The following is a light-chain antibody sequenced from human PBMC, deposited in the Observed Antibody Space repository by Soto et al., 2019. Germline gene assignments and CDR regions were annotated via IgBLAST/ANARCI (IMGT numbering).Light chain of an antibody. CDR1: SSAVGGYNY. CDR3: TSFAPGRIYV. V-gene: IGLV2-8*01. J-gene: IGLJ1*01. Sequence: QSALTQPPSASGSPGTSITTSGTGTSSAVGGYNYVSWYQHHPGKAPKLMIYEVNRRPSGVPDRFSGSKSGNTASLTVSGLQAEDEADYYCTSFAPGRIYVFGSGTKVTVL. CDR2: EVN.